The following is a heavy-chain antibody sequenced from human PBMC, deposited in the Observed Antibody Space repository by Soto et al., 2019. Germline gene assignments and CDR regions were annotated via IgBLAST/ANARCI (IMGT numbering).Heavy chain of an antibody. CDR1: GDSVSSNSAA. Sequence: PSQTLSLTCAISGDSVSSNSAAWNWIRQSPSRGLEWLGRTYYRSKWYNDYAVSVKSRITINPDTSKNQFSLQLNSVTPEDTAVDYCARDLASGYDILDAFDIWGQGTMVTVSS. V-gene: IGHV6-1*01. J-gene: IGHJ3*02. CDR2: TYYRSKWYN. D-gene: IGHD5-12*01. CDR3: ARDLASGYDILDAFDI.